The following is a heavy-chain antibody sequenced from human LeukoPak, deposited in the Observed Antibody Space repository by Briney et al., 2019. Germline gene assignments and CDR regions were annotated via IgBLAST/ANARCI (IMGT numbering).Heavy chain of an antibody. D-gene: IGHD5-18*01. CDR1: GYTFTSYG. V-gene: IGHV1-69*13. CDR3: ARAERSGYNYGLAF. CDR2: IIPIFGTP. J-gene: IGHJ4*02. Sequence: GASVKVSCKASGYTFTSYGITWVRQAPGQGLEWMGGIIPIFGTPNYAQKFQGRVTITADESTSTAYMDLSSLRSEDTAVYYCARAERSGYNYGLAFWGQGTLVTVSS.